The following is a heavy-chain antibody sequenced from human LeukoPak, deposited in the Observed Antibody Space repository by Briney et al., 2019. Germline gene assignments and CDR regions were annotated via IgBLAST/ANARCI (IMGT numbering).Heavy chain of an antibody. Sequence: PSETLSLTCAASGGSFSGYYWSWIRQPPGKGLEWIGEINHSGSTNYNPSLKSRVTISVDRSKNQSSLKLSSVTAADTAAYYCARGWINYDSYYYYMDVWGKGTTVTVSS. CDR2: INHSGST. V-gene: IGHV4-34*01. D-gene: IGHD3-22*01. CDR1: GGSFSGYY. J-gene: IGHJ6*03. CDR3: ARGWINYDSYYYYMDV.